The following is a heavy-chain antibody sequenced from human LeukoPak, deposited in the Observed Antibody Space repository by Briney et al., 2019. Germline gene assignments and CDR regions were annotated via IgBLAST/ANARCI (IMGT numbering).Heavy chain of an antibody. CDR2: TYYRSKWYN. D-gene: IGHD5-24*01. Sequence: SQTLSLTCAISGDSVSGNSTAYNWIRRSPSRGLEWLGRTYYRSKWYNDYAVSVKSRITINPDTSKNQLSLQLNSVTPEDTAVYYCARGGQGDGYSADEAFDFWGQGTMVTVSS. CDR1: GDSVSGNSTA. CDR3: ARGGQGDGYSADEAFDF. J-gene: IGHJ3*01. V-gene: IGHV6-1*01.